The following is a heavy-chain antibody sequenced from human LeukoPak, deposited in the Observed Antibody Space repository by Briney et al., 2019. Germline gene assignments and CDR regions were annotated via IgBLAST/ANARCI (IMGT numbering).Heavy chain of an antibody. Sequence: SETLSLTCAVYGGSFSGYYWSWIRQPPGNGLEWIGEINHSGSTNYNPSLKSRVTISVDTSKNQFSLKLSSVTAADTAVYYCARGMYYYYYYMDVWGKGTTVTVSS. J-gene: IGHJ6*03. V-gene: IGHV4-34*01. CDR1: GGSFSGYY. CDR2: INHSGST. CDR3: ARGMYYYYYYMDV.